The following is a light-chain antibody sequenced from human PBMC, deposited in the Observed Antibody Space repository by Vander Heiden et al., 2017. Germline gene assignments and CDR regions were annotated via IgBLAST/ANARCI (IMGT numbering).Light chain of an antibody. CDR1: QSVSSSY. V-gene: IGKV3-20*01. J-gene: IGKJ2*01. CDR2: CAS. CDR3: QQYGSSPLT. Sequence: EIVLTQSPGTLSLSPGERATLSCRASQSVSSSYLAWYQQKPGQAPRLLIYCASSRATGIPDRFSGSGSWTDFTLPISRLEPEDFAVYYCQQYGSSPLTFGQGTKLEIK.